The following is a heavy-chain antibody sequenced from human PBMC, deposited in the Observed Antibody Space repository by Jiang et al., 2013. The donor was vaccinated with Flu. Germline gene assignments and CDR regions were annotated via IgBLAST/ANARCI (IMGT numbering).Heavy chain of an antibody. Sequence: VQLVESGPGLVKPSGTLSLTCAVSGGSISSSNWWSRVRQPPGKGLEWIGEIYHSGSTNYNPSLKSRVTISVDKSKNQFSLKLSSVTAADTAVYYCARVGCSSTSCRFGYYYYMDVWGKGTTVTVSS. D-gene: IGHD2-2*01. CDR3: ARVGCSSTSCRFGYYYYMDV. CDR1: GGSISSSNW. V-gene: IGHV4-4*02. CDR2: IYHSGST. J-gene: IGHJ6*03.